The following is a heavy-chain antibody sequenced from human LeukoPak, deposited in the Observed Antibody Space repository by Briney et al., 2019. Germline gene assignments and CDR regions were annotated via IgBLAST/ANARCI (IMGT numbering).Heavy chain of an antibody. CDR3: VKEHVDRAFTRSFEI. Sequence: PGGSLRLSCAASGFSFSTNPMSWVRQAPGKGLEWVSTNNPNNTHYADSTKRRHTTTKDNYKNTVELHINSPRAEDTAIYYCVKEHVDRAFTRSFEIWGQGTVVTVSS. D-gene: IGHD3-10*01. J-gene: IGHJ3*02. CDR1: GFSFSTNP. CDR2: NNPNNT. V-gene: IGHV3-23*01.